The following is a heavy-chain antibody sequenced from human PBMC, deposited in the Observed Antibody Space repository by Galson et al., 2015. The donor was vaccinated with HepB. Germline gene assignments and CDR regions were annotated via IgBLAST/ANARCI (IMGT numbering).Heavy chain of an antibody. D-gene: IGHD6-19*01. J-gene: IGHJ4*02. CDR2: INPSGGST. CDR3: ASSSSGWYGEFDY. Sequence: SVKVSCKASGYTFTGYYMHWVRQAPGQGLEWMGIINPSGGSTSYAQKFQGRVTMTRDTSTSTVYMELSSLRSEDTAVYYCASSSSGWYGEFDYWGQGTLVTVSS. CDR1: GYTFTGYY. V-gene: IGHV1-46*03.